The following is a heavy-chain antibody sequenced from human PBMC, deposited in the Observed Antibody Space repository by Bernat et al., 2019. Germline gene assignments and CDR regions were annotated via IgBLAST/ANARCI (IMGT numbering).Heavy chain of an antibody. CDR2: IIPIFGTA. Sequence: QVQLVQSGAEVKKPGSSVKVSCKASGGTFSSYAISWVRQAPGQGLEWMGGIIPIFGTANYAQKFQGRVTITADKSPRTACMGMSSLRAEDTAVYYWASMYSTSWYRADYWGQGTLVTVSS. CDR1: GGTFSSYA. V-gene: IGHV1-69*06. J-gene: IGHJ4*02. D-gene: IGHD6-13*01. CDR3: ASMYSTSWYRADY.